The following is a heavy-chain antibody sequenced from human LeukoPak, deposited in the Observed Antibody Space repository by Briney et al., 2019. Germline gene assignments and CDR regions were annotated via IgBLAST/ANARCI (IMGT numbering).Heavy chain of an antibody. CDR1: GDSISSGDYY. D-gene: IGHD3-10*01. CDR3: ARQRRRVYDSGSQHFDY. J-gene: IGHJ4*02. V-gene: IGHV4-61*02. Sequence: SETLSLTCTVSGDSISSGDYYWSWIWQPAGTGLEWIGRISSSGSTNYNPSLKSRVTISVDTSKNQFSLKLSSVTAADTAVYYCARQRRRVYDSGSQHFDYWGQGTLVTVSS. CDR2: ISSSGST.